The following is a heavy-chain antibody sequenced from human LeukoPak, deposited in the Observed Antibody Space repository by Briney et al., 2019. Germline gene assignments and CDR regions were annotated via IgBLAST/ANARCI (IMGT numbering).Heavy chain of an antibody. CDR2: INLDGSEK. V-gene: IGHV3-7*01. CDR1: GFTFSSYW. Sequence: GGSLRLSCTASGFTFSSYWMSWVRQAPGKGLEWVGNINLDGSEKDYVDSVKGRFTISRDNAKNSLYLQMNSLRAEDTAVYYCARDRYSSSWELFDYWGEGTLVTVSS. D-gene: IGHD6-13*01. CDR3: ARDRYSSSWELFDY. J-gene: IGHJ4*02.